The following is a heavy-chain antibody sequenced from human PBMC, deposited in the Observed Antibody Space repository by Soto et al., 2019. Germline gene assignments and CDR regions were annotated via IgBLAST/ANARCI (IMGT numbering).Heavy chain of an antibody. CDR3: ATYHGKKYQLLSGVGNDAFDI. Sequence: PSETLSLTCTVSGGSISSSSYYWGWIRQPPGKGLEWIGSIYYSGSTYYNPSLKSRVTISVDTSKNQFSLKLSSVTAADTAVYYCATYHGKKYQLLSGVGNDAFDIWGQGTMVTVSS. CDR2: IYYSGST. J-gene: IGHJ3*02. V-gene: IGHV4-39*01. D-gene: IGHD2-2*01. CDR1: GGSISSSSYY.